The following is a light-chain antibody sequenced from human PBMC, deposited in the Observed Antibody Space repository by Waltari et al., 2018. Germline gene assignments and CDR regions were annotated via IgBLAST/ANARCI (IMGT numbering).Light chain of an antibody. CDR3: QSYDSSLTAWV. Sequence: QSVLTQPPSVSGAPGQRVTISCTGSNSNIGAGFDLHWYKQIPGTAPKVLIYGNTNRPSGVPDRFSGSKSGTSASLAITGLQAEDEADYYCQSYDSSLTAWVFGGGTRLTVL. J-gene: IGLJ3*02. CDR1: NSNIGAGFD. CDR2: GNT. V-gene: IGLV1-40*01.